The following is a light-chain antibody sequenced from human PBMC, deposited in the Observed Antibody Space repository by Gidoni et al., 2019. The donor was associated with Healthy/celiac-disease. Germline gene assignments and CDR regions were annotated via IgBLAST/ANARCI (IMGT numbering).Light chain of an antibody. V-gene: IGLV1-51*01. CDR3: GTWDSSLSAWV. Sequence: SVFTQPPSVSSSSGPKVTISCSGSSSNIGNNYVSWYQQLPGTAPKLLIYDNNKRPSGIPDRFSGSKSGTAATLGITGLQTGDEADYYCGTWDSSLSAWVFGGGTKLTVL. CDR1: SSNIGNNY. CDR2: DNN. J-gene: IGLJ3*02.